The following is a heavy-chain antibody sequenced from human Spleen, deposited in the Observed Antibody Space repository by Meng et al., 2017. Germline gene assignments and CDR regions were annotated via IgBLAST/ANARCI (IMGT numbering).Heavy chain of an antibody. CDR2: INAGDGDT. CDR3: VKGGYCSSTGCYHFFDP. J-gene: IGHJ5*02. Sequence: QVQLGQSGAEVKKTGASVKVSCKASGYIFTSYAMHWVRQAPGQRPEWLGWINAGDGDTKYSQKFQDRLTITRDTSASTVYMELNSLKSEDTAVYWCVKGGYCSSTGCYHFFDPWGQGTLVTVSS. CDR1: GYIFTSYA. D-gene: IGHD2-2*01. V-gene: IGHV1-3*01.